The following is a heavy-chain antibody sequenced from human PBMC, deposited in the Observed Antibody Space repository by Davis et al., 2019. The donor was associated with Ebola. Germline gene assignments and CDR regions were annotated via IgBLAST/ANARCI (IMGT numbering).Heavy chain of an antibody. J-gene: IGHJ4*02. CDR1: GFTFGDYA. Sequence: GESLKISCTASGFTFGDYAMSWARQAPGKGLEWVGFIRSKAYGGTTEYAASVKGRFTISRDDSKSIAYLQMNNLKTDDTAFYYCTREFGGSYDYWGQGTLVTVSS. CDR3: TREFGGSYDY. CDR2: IRSKAYGGTT. V-gene: IGHV3-49*04. D-gene: IGHD1-26*01.